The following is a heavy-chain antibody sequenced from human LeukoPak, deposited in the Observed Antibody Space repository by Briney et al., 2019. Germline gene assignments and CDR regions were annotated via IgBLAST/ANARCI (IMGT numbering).Heavy chain of an antibody. CDR1: GGSISSYY. Sequence: SETLSLTCTVSGGSISSYYWSWIRQPPGKGLEWIGCIYYSGSTNYNPSLKSRVTISLDTSKSQISLKLSSVTAADTAVYYCARGQRRLQDYWGQGTLVTVSS. CDR2: IYYSGST. J-gene: IGHJ4*02. CDR3: ARGQRRLQDY. V-gene: IGHV4-59*01.